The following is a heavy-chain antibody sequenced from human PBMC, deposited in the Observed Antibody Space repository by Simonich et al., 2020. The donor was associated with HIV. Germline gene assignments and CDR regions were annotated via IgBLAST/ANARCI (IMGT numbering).Heavy chain of an antibody. CDR2: FSWNSGSI. CDR1: GFTFGDYA. CDR3: AKDRAAAGSNYFDY. Sequence: EVQLVESGGGLVQPGMSLRLSCAAFGFTFGDYAMHWVRQATGKGLEWVSGFSWNSGSIGYADSVKGRFTISRDNAKNSLYLQMNSLRAEDTALYYCAKDRAAAGSNYFDYWGQGTLVTVSS. J-gene: IGHJ4*02. D-gene: IGHD6-13*01. V-gene: IGHV3-9*01.